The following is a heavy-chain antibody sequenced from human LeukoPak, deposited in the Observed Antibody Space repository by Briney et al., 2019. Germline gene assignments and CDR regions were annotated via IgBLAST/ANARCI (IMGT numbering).Heavy chain of an antibody. CDR3: AKDPYSYGSYFDY. CDR2: IWYDGRDK. J-gene: IGHJ4*02. D-gene: IGHD5-18*01. V-gene: IGHV3-30*02. Sequence: PGGSLRLSCAASGFTFSGCGMHWVRRAPGKGLEWVAFIWYDGRDKYYVDSVKGRFTISRDNSKNTPYLQMNSLRAEDTAMYYCAKDPYSYGSYFDYWGQGTLVTVSS. CDR1: GFTFSGCG.